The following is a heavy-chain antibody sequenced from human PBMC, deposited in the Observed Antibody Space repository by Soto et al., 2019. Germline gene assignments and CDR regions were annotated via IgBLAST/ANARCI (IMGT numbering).Heavy chain of an antibody. Sequence: ESGVGVVQPGRSLRLSCAASGFTFSSDGMHWGRQAPGKGLAWVAVIWYAGSNKYYADSVKGRFTISRDNSKNTLYLQMNILRAEDTAVYYCARVTTGVTDDAFHLCFQGTMVTVA. CDR1: GFTFSSDG. CDR3: ARVTTGVTDDAFHL. D-gene: IGHD3-22*01. V-gene: IGHV3-33*01. CDR2: IWYAGSNK. J-gene: IGHJ3*01.